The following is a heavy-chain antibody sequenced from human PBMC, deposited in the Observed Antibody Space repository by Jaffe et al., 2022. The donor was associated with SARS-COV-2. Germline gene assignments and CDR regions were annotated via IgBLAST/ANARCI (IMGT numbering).Heavy chain of an antibody. Sequence: QVQLQESGPGLVKPSETLSLTCTVSGGSVSNDNYYWSWIRQSPGKGLEWIGYIYYSGSPKYNPSLTSRVTISVDTSTNHFSLELRSVTAADTAVYYCAREDRDCIKNNCYPGYMDVWGEGTTVTVSS. V-gene: IGHV4-61*03. CDR3: AREDRDCIKNNCYPGYMDV. D-gene: IGHD2-8*01. CDR2: IYYSGSP. J-gene: IGHJ6*03. CDR1: GGSVSNDNYY.